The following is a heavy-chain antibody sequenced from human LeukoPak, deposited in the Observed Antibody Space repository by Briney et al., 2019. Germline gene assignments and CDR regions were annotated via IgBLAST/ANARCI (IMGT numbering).Heavy chain of an antibody. Sequence: PGGSLRLSCAASGFTFSSYAMSWVRQAPGQGLEWVSAISGSGGSTYYADSVKGRFTISRDNSKNTVYLQMNSLRAEDTAVYYCAKLLLYSSGWYDAFDIWGQGTMVTVSS. D-gene: IGHD6-19*01. V-gene: IGHV3-23*01. CDR3: AKLLLYSSGWYDAFDI. J-gene: IGHJ3*02. CDR1: GFTFSSYA. CDR2: ISGSGGST.